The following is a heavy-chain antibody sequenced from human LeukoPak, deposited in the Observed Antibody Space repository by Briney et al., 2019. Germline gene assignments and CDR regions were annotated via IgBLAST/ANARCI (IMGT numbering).Heavy chain of an antibody. CDR1: GDVFSTYV. Sequence: SVKVSCKASGDVFSTYVFTWVRQAPGHGLEWMGRIIPIVNMVDYAEEFQGRVSITADKSTSTAYMEVSGLRSEDTAVYYCARRIGERFSAHEYFDSWGQGTQVTVSS. J-gene: IGHJ4*02. V-gene: IGHV1-69*04. D-gene: IGHD5-12*01. CDR3: ARRIGERFSAHEYFDS. CDR2: IIPIVNMV.